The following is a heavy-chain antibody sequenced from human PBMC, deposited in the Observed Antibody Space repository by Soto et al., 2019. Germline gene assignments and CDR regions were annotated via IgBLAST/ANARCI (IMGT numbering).Heavy chain of an antibody. J-gene: IGHJ4*02. Sequence: GGSLRLSCAASGFTFSTYTMSWVRQAPGKGLEWVSVIYSGGSTYYADSVKGRFTISRDNSKNTLYLQMNSLRAEDTAVYYCARDRTTVTTHYFDYWGQGTLVTVSS. D-gene: IGHD4-17*01. CDR3: ARDRTTVTTHYFDY. CDR1: GFTFSTYT. V-gene: IGHV3-66*01. CDR2: IYSGGST.